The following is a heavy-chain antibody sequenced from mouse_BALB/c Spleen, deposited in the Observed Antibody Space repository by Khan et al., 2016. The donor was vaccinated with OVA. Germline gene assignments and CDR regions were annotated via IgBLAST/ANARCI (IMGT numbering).Heavy chain of an antibody. CDR1: GYSITSGYA. CDR2: ISYSDVT. D-gene: IGHD1-1*01. CDR3: AGRNYYRYYIDY. V-gene: IGHV3-2*02. J-gene: IGHJ2*01. Sequence: VQLKESGPGLVKPSQSLSLTCTVTGYSITSGYAWNWIRQFPGNKLEWMGYISYSDVTNYNPSLTSRISITRDTSKHQFFLQLNSVTTEDTTTYYCAGRNYYRYYIDYWGQGTTLTVSS.